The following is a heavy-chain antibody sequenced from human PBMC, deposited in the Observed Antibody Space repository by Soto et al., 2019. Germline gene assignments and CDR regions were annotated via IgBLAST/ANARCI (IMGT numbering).Heavy chain of an antibody. CDR1: GDSIRSPDCY. J-gene: IGHJ3*01. Sequence: QVQLQESSPGLVKPSQTLSLTCSVSGDSIRSPDCYWGWLRQTPGKGLEWIGCSYYTGSSYYHPSLKSRVSISVDTSKNQFSLKLNSVSAADTAIYYCARDKWSGYDSGAFDVWGQGTTVTVSS. V-gene: IGHV4-30-4*01. D-gene: IGHD6-25*01. CDR3: ARDKWSGYDSGAFDV. CDR2: SYYTGSS.